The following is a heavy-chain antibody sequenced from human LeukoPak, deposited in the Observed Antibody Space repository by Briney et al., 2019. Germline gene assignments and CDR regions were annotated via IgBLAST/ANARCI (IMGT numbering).Heavy chain of an antibody. Sequence: SETLSLPCTVSCGSLRSLFWRWIPAPPGKGMEGIGYMYYGGNTNYNPSLKSRVTTSVDTSKNQFSLKLSSVTAADTAVYYCARSSSRVYYGMDVWGQGTTVTVSS. CDR2: MYYGGNT. D-gene: IGHD6-13*01. J-gene: IGHJ6*02. CDR3: ARSSSRVYYGMDV. V-gene: IGHV4-59*08. CDR1: CGSLRSLF.